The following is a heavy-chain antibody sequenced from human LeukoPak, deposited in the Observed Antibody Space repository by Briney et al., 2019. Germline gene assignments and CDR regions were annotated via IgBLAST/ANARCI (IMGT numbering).Heavy chain of an antibody. CDR2: ISYDGSNK. D-gene: IGHD3-9*01. CDR3: ARGTYYDILTGDYFDY. J-gene: IGHJ4*02. V-gene: IGHV3-30*19. CDR1: GFTFSRDG. Sequence: PGGSLRLSCAASGFTFSRDGMHWVRQAPGKGLEWVAVISYDGSNKYYADSVKGRFTISRDNSKNTLYLQMNSLRAEDTAVYYCARGTYYDILTGDYFDYWGQGALVTVSS.